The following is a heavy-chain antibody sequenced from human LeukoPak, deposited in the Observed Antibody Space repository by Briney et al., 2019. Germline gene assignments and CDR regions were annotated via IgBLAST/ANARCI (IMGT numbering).Heavy chain of an antibody. CDR2: IYYSGST. Sequence: PSETLSLTCTVSGGSISSSSYYWGWIRQPPGKGLEWIGSIYYSGSTYYNPSLKSRVTISVDTSKNQFSLKLSSVTAADTAVYYCAGAGVAALAYGMDVWGQGTTVTVSS. D-gene: IGHD6-6*01. CDR1: GGSISSSSYY. V-gene: IGHV4-39*07. J-gene: IGHJ6*02. CDR3: AGAGVAALAYGMDV.